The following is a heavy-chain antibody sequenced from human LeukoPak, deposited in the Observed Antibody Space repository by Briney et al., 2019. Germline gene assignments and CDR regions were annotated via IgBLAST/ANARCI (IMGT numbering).Heavy chain of an antibody. D-gene: IGHD2-2*01. CDR2: ITGSSSTI. CDR3: ASCSSTNCY. CDR1: GFTFSSFS. J-gene: IGHJ4*02. V-gene: IGHV3-48*01. Sequence: GGSLKLSCAASGFTFSSFSMNWVRQAPGKGLEWVSFITGSSSTIYYADSVKGRFTISRDNAKNSLYLQMNSLRAEDTAVYYCASCSSTNCYWGQGTLVTVSS.